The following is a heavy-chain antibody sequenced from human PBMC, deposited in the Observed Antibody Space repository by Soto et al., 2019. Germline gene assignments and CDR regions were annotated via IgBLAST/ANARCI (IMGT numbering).Heavy chain of an antibody. V-gene: IGHV3-74*01. Sequence: PGGCLRLSCAASGFTFSTYWIHWVRQAPGKGLVXVSRINSDGRTTSHADSVKGRFSTPRANPKTTLYLQMSSLRADATAVYSCARDPSQSRPAGSLWSGNVGNYYYYMDVWGKGTTVTVSS. CDR3: ARDPSQSRPAGSLWSGNVGNYYYYMDV. CDR1: GFTFSTYW. J-gene: IGHJ6*03. CDR2: INSDGRTT. D-gene: IGHD3-3*01.